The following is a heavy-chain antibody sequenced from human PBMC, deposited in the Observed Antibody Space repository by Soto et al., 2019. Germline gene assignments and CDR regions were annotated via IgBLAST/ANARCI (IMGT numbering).Heavy chain of an antibody. CDR1: GFTFSSYA. CDR3: AKDAFIVVVPAARLAV. Sequence: GGSLRLSCAASGFTFSSYAMSWVRQAPGKGLEWVSAISGSGGSTYYADSVKGRFTISRDNSKNTLYLQMNSLRAEDTAVYYCAKDAFIVVVPAARLAVWGQGTTVTVSS. CDR2: ISGSGGST. V-gene: IGHV3-23*01. D-gene: IGHD2-2*01. J-gene: IGHJ6*02.